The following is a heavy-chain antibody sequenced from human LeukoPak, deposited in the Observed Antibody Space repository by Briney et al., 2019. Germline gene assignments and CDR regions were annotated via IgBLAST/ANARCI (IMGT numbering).Heavy chain of an antibody. CDR3: AKKRVLVVPAADFDY. CDR2: ISYDGSQK. CDR1: GVTFSTYA. D-gene: IGHD2-2*01. V-gene: IGHV3-30*04. Sequence: GGSLRLSCAVSGVTFSTYAMHWVRQAPGKGLEWVAVISYDGSQKYYADSVKGRFTISRDKSKNTLYLQVNSLRAEDTAIYYCAKKRVLVVPAADFDYWGQGTLVTVSS. J-gene: IGHJ4*02.